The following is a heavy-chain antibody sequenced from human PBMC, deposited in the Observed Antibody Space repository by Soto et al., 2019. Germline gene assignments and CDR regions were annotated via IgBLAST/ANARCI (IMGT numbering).Heavy chain of an antibody. V-gene: IGHV4-30-4*01. CDR2: IYYSGST. CDR1: GGSISSGDYY. J-gene: IGHJ4*02. D-gene: IGHD5-18*01. Sequence: QVQLQESGPGLVKPSQTLSLTCTVSGGSISSGDYYWSWIRQPPGKGLEGIGYIYYSGSTYYNPSLKSRVTISVDTSKNQFSLKLSSVTAADTAVYYCAREHRDGYSLFDYWGQGTLVTVSS. CDR3: AREHRDGYSLFDY.